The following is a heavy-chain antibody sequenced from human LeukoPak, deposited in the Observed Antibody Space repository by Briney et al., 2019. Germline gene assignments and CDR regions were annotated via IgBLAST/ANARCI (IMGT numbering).Heavy chain of an antibody. Sequence: ASVKVSCKASGYTFTNYGITWVRQALGQGLEWMGWISANSGNTIYAQKFQGRVTMTTDTSTTTAHMEVRSLRSDDTAVYYCARDQTAVAGKAVDFWGQGTLVTVSS. CDR2: ISANSGNT. J-gene: IGHJ4*02. CDR3: ARDQTAVAGKAVDF. D-gene: IGHD6-19*01. CDR1: GYTFTNYG. V-gene: IGHV1-18*01.